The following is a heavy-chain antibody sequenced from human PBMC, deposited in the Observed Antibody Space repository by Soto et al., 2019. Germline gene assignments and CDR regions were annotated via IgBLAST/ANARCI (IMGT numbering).Heavy chain of an antibody. D-gene: IGHD6-13*01. CDR3: AKDRPGIAAAGKGDLNWFDP. J-gene: IGHJ5*02. CDR2: ISGSGGST. Sequence: EVQLLESGGGLVQPGGSLRLSCAASGFTFSSYAMSWVRQAPGKGLEWVSAISGSGGSTYYADSVKGRFTISRDNSKNTLYLQMNSLRAEDTAVYYCAKDRPGIAAAGKGDLNWFDPWGQGTLVTVSS. V-gene: IGHV3-23*01. CDR1: GFTFSSYA.